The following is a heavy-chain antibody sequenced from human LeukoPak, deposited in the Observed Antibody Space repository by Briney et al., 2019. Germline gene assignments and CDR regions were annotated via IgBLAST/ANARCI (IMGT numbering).Heavy chain of an antibody. J-gene: IGHJ4*02. CDR2: FNHSGST. D-gene: IGHD3-10*01. Sequence: SETLSLTCAVYGGSFSGYYWSWIRQPPGKGLEWIGEFNHSGSTNYNPSLKSRVTISVDKSKNQFSLKLSSVTAADTAVYYCARGSSLWFGELLGGPYYFDYWGQGTLVTVSS. CDR3: ARGSSLWFGELLGGPYYFDY. CDR1: GGSFSGYY. V-gene: IGHV4-34*01.